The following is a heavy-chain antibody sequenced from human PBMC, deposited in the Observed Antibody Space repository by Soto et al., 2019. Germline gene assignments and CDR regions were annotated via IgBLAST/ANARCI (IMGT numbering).Heavy chain of an antibody. CDR2: ISAYNGNT. D-gene: IGHD6-13*01. V-gene: IGHV1-18*01. Sequence: GASVKVSCKASGYTFTSYGISWVRQAPGQGLEWMGWISAYNGNTNYAQKLQGRVTMTTDTSTSTAYMELRSLRSDDTAVYYCARDSYVRNSSPYYYYGMDVWGQGTTVTVSS. J-gene: IGHJ6*02. CDR1: GYTFTSYG. CDR3: ARDSYVRNSSPYYYYGMDV.